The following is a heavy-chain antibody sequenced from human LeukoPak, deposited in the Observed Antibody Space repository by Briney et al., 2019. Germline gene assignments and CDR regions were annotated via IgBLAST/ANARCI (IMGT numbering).Heavy chain of an antibody. J-gene: IGHJ4*02. V-gene: IGHV1-2*02. CDR3: ARDLRYLIAAAGQNY. D-gene: IGHD6-13*01. CDR2: INPNSGGT. CDR1: GYTFTGYY. Sequence: ASVKVSCKASGYTFTGYYMHWVRQAPGQGLEWMGWINPNSGGTNYAQKFQGRVTMTRDTSISTAYMELSRLRSVDTAVYYCARDLRYLIAAAGQNYWGQGTLVTVSS.